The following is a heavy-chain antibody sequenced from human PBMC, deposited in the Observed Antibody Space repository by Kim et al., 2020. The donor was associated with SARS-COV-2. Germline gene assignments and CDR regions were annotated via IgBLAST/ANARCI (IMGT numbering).Heavy chain of an antibody. J-gene: IGHJ4*02. CDR2: GNIL. D-gene: IGHD3-10*01. V-gene: IGHV3-11*04. Sequence: GNILHYADPVKGRFTISRDNAKNSLYLQMIGLRVEDTAVYYCARVFGYWGQGALVTVSA. CDR3: ARVFGY.